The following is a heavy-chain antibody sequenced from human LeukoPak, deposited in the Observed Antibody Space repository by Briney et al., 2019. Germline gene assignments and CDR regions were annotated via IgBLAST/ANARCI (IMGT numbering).Heavy chain of an antibody. CDR1: GGSFSGYY. V-gene: IGHV4-34*01. CDR2: INHSGST. CDR3: ARVDYSGPFSWFDP. Sequence: SETLSLTCAVYGGSFSGYYWSWIRQPPGKGLEWIGEINHSGSTNYNPSLKSRVTISVDTSKNQFSLKVNSVTAADTAVYYCARVDYSGPFSWFDPWGQGTLVTVSS. D-gene: IGHD5-12*01. J-gene: IGHJ5*02.